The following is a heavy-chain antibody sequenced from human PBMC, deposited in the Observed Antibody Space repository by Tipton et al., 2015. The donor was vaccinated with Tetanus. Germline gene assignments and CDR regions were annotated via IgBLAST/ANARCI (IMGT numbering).Heavy chain of an antibody. CDR3: AREDWRSGFS. V-gene: IGHV6-1*01. J-gene: IGHJ5*02. CDR1: GDSDSNSRAA. Sequence: GLVKPSQTLSLTCDISGDSDSNSRAAWNWIRQSPSRGLEWLGRTQYRSKWYVDYALSVKSRITINQDTSKNQLTLQLNSSTPEDTAVCYCAREDWRSGFSWGRGTLVTVSS. CDR2: TQYRSKWYV. D-gene: IGHD6-19*01.